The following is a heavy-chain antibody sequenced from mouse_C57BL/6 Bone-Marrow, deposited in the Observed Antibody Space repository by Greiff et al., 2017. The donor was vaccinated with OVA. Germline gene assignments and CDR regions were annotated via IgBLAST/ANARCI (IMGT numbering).Heavy chain of an antibody. D-gene: IGHD2-1*01. CDR3: TTRNGNFDY. Sequence: VQLKQSGAELVRPGASVKLSCTASGFNIKDDYMHWVKQRPEQGLEWIGWIDPENGDTEYASKFQGKATITADTSSNTAYLQLSSLTSEDTAVYYCTTRNGNFDYWGQGTTLTVSS. CDR1: GFNIKDDY. V-gene: IGHV14-4*01. J-gene: IGHJ2*01. CDR2: IDPENGDT.